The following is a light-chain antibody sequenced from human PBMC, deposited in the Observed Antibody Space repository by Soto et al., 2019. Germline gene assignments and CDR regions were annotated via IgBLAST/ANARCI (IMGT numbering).Light chain of an antibody. V-gene: IGLV2-8*01. CDR2: EVN. CDR1: SSDVGGYNY. Sequence: QSALTQPPSASGSPGQSVAISCPGTSSDVGGYNYVSWYPQHPGRAPKPKIYEVNTRPSGVPDRFSGSKSGNTASLTVSGLQAEDEAHYYCSAYAGSSNVFGTGTKVTVL. J-gene: IGLJ1*01. CDR3: SAYAGSSNV.